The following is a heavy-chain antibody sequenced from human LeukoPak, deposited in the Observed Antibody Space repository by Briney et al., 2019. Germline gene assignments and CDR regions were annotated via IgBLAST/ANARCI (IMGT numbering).Heavy chain of an antibody. J-gene: IGHJ4*02. CDR2: IYYSGST. Sequence: SETLSLTCTVSGGSISSSSYYWGWIRQPPGKGLEWIGSIYYSGSTYYNPSLKSRVTISVDTSKNQFSLKLSSVTAADTAVYYCARDQSGYDWRASGLDYWGQGTLVTVSS. V-gene: IGHV4-39*07. CDR1: GGSISSSSYY. D-gene: IGHD5-12*01. CDR3: ARDQSGYDWRASGLDY.